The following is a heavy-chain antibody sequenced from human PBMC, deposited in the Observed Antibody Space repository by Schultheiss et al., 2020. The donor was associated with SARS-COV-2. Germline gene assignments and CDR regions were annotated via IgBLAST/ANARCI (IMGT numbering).Heavy chain of an antibody. CDR1: GGSISSYY. V-gene: IGHV4-59*01. J-gene: IGHJ5*02. CDR3: ARVRAGYSLNWFDP. Sequence: SETLSLTCTVSGGSISSYYWSWIRQPPGKGLEWVGYFYYSGSTNYNPSLKSRVTISVDTSKNQFSLKLSSVTAADTAVYYCARVRAGYSLNWFDPWGQGTLVTVSS. CDR2: FYYSGST. D-gene: IGHD6-13*01.